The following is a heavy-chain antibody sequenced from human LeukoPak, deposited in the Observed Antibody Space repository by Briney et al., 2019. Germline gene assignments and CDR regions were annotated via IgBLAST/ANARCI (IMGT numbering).Heavy chain of an antibody. V-gene: IGHV3-30*18. CDR3: AKEQASAAVYPFFDY. Sequence: PGRSLRLSCASSGFPFSIYGMHWVRQAPGKGPEWVAAISYDGSKEYSADSVKGRFTISRDSSKKTLYLQMNSLRAEDTAVYYCAKEQASAAVYPFFDYWGQGILVTVSS. J-gene: IGHJ4*02. D-gene: IGHD6-13*01. CDR2: ISYDGSKE. CDR1: GFPFSIYG.